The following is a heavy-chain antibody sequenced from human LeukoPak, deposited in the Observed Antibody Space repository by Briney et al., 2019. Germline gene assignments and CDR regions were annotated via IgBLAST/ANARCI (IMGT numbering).Heavy chain of an antibody. D-gene: IGHD3-3*01. Sequence: SETLSLTCAVYGGSFSGYYWSWIRQPPGKGLEWIGEINHSGSTNYNPSLKSRVTISVDTSKNQFSLKLSSVTAADTAVYYCARLDYDFWSGYSPRFDYWGQGTLVTVSS. CDR1: GGSFSGYY. V-gene: IGHV4-34*01. CDR2: INHSGST. CDR3: ARLDYDFWSGYSPRFDY. J-gene: IGHJ4*02.